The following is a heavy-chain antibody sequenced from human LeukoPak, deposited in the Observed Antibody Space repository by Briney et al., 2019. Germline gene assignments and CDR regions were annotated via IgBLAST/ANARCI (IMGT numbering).Heavy chain of an antibody. J-gene: IGHJ4*02. CDR3: AKRNWFLRNPDYGDHEYYFDS. V-gene: IGHV1-24*01. CDR1: GYTLTELS. CDR2: FDPEDGET. Sequence: ASVKVSCKVSGYTLTELSMHWVRQAPGKGLEWMGGFDPEDGETIYAQKFQGRVTMTEDTSTDTAYMELSSLRSEDTAVYYCAKRNWFLRNPDYGDHEYYFDSWGQGTLVTVSS. D-gene: IGHD4-17*01.